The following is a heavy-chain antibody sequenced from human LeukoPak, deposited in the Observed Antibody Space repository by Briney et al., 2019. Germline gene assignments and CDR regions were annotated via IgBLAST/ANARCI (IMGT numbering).Heavy chain of an antibody. Sequence: PSETLSLTCTVSGGSISSYYWSWIRQPPGKGLEWIGYIYYSGSTNYNPSLKSRVTISVDTSKNQFSLKLSSVTAADTAVYYCARNHLNYGFSFWGQGTLVTVSS. V-gene: IGHV4-59*12. D-gene: IGHD4-17*01. CDR1: GGSISSYY. CDR3: ARNHLNYGFSF. J-gene: IGHJ4*02. CDR2: IYYSGST.